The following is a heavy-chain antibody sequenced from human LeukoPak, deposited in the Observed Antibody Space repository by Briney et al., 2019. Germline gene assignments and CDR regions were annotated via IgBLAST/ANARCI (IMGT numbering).Heavy chain of an antibody. CDR3: ARGMFDNSGHYYYFYYALDV. J-gene: IGHJ6*02. V-gene: IGHV1-8*01. Sequence: EASVKVSCKASGYTFTSYHIDWVRQAPGQGPEWMGWMNAESGHTGYAQNLEGRVSMTRDTSTNTAYMELRSLRSEDTAVYFCARGMFDNSGHYYYFYYALDVWGQGTTVTVSS. D-gene: IGHD3-22*01. CDR2: MNAESGHT. CDR1: GYTFTSYH.